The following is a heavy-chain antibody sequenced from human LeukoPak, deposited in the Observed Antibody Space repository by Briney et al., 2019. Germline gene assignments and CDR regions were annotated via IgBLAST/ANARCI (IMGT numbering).Heavy chain of an antibody. J-gene: IGHJ4*02. V-gene: IGHV1-8*01. CDR3: ARAGYGDYVEFDY. CDR1: GYTFTSYD. Sequence: GASVKVSCKASGYTFTSYDINWVRQATGQGLEWMGYMNPNSGNTVYAQKFQGRVTMTRNTSISTAYMELSSLRSEDTAVYYCARAGYGDYVEFDYWGQGTLVTVSS. CDR2: MNPNSGNT. D-gene: IGHD4-17*01.